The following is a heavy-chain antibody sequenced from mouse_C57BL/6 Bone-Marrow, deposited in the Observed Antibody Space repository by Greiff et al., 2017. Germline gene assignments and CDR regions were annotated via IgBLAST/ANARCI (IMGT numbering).Heavy chain of an antibody. CDR1: GYSITSGYY. V-gene: IGHV3-6*01. CDR2: IRYDGSN. D-gene: IGHD1-1*01. Sequence: DVKLQESGPGLVKPSQSLSLTCSVTGYSITSGYYWNWIRQFPGNNLEWMGYIRYDGSNNYNASLKNRISLTRDTSRKQFFLQLNSVTAEDTATYYCTRREFGSSHMDFWGKGTSVTVSS. J-gene: IGHJ4*01. CDR3: TRREFGSSHMDF.